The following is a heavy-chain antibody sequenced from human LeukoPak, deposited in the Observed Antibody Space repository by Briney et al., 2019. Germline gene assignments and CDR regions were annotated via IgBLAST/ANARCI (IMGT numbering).Heavy chain of an antibody. CDR2: INSNGSAT. CDR3: AKDLGPNYYGSGSYDAFDI. D-gene: IGHD3-10*01. J-gene: IGHJ3*02. Sequence: GGSLRLSCAASGFTFSDYSMSWLRQAPGKGLESISYINSNGSATYYADSVKGRFTISRDNARNTLYLQMNSLRAEDTALYYCAKDLGPNYYGSGSYDAFDIWGQGTMVTVSS. V-gene: IGHV3-11*01. CDR1: GFTFSDYS.